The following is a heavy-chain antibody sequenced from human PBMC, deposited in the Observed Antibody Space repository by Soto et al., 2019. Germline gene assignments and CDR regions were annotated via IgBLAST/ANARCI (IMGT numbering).Heavy chain of an antibody. D-gene: IGHD2-15*01. CDR3: ARDGYCSGVSCYSVPVFAY. J-gene: IGHJ4*02. V-gene: IGHV3-33*01. Sequence: QVQLVESGGGVVQPGRSLRLSCAASGFTFSSYGMHWVRQAPGKGLEWVAVIWYDGSNKYYADSVKGRFTISRYNSKNTLYLQMNSVRAEDTAVYYCARDGYCSGVSCYSVPVFAYWGQGTLVTVSS. CDR1: GFTFSSYG. CDR2: IWYDGSNK.